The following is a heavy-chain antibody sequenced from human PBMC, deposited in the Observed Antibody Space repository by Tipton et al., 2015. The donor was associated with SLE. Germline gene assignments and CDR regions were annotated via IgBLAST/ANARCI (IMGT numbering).Heavy chain of an antibody. CDR2: ISAYNGNT. CDR3: AMRVVALYYYGMDV. Sequence: QSGPEVKKPGASVKVSCKASGYTFTSYGISWVRQAPGQGLEWMGWISAYNGNTNYAQKLQGRVTMTTDTSTSTAYMELRSLRSDYTAVYYCAMRVVALYYYGMDVWSQVTTVTVSS. CDR1: GYTFTSYG. J-gene: IGHJ6*02. V-gene: IGHV1-18*01. D-gene: IGHD3-3*01.